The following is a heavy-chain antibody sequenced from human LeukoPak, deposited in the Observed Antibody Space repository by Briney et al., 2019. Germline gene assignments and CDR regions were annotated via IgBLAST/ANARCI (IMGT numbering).Heavy chain of an antibody. V-gene: IGHV4-39*01. J-gene: IGHJ5*02. CDR1: GGSISSSSYY. Sequence: PSETLSLTCTVSGGSISSSSYYWGWIRQPPGKGLEWIGSIYYSGSTYYNPSLKSRVTMSVDTSKNQFSLKLSSVTAADTAVYYCARFGYSSSWNWFDPWGQGTLVTVSS. CDR2: IYYSGST. D-gene: IGHD6-13*01. CDR3: ARFGYSSSWNWFDP.